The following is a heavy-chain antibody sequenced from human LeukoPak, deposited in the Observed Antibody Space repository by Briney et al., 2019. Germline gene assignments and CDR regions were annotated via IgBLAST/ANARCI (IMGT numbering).Heavy chain of an antibody. CDR1: GYTFTGYY. J-gene: IGHJ4*02. CDR2: INPNSGGT. D-gene: IGHD6-19*01. V-gene: IGHV1-2*02. CDR3: ARKRTYSSGKFFDY. Sequence: ASVKVSCKASGYTFTGYYTHWVRQAPGQGLEWMGWINPNSGGTNYAQKFQGRVTMTRDTSISTAYMELSRLRSDDTAVYYCARKRTYSSGKFFDYWGQGTLVTVSS.